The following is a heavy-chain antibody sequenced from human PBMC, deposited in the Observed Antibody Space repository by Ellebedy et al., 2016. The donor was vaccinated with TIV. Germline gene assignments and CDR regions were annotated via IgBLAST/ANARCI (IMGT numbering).Heavy chain of an antibody. CDR1: GGSISSSSYY. D-gene: IGHD6-13*01. V-gene: IGHV4-39*01. J-gene: IGHJ6*02. Sequence: MPSETLSLTCTVSGGSISSSSYYWGWIRQPPGKGLEWIGSIYYSGSTYYNPSLKSRVTISVDTSKNQFSLKLSSVTAADTAVYYCASQIVAAAGSIYYYYGMDVWGQGTTVTVSS. CDR2: IYYSGST. CDR3: ASQIVAAAGSIYYYYGMDV.